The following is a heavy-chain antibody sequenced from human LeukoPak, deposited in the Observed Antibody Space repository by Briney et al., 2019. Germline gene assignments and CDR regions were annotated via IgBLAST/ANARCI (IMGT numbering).Heavy chain of an antibody. Sequence: PSETLSLTCTVSGGSISSYYWSWIRQPPGKGLEWIGYIYYSGSTNYNPSLKSRVTISVDTSKNQFSLKLSSVTAADTAVYYCARYSSSRGFDYWGQGTLVTVSS. CDR2: IYYSGST. J-gene: IGHJ4*02. CDR1: GGSISSYY. D-gene: IGHD6-13*01. V-gene: IGHV4-59*08. CDR3: ARYSSSRGFDY.